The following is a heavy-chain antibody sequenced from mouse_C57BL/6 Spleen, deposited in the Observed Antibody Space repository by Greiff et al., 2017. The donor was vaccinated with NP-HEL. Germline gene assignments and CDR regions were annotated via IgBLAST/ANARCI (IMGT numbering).Heavy chain of an antibody. J-gene: IGHJ2*01. V-gene: IGHV1-75*01. CDR3: ARDSPITTKNFDY. Sequence: VQLQQSGPELVKPGASVKISCKASGYTFTDYYINWVKQRPGQGLEWIGWIFPGSGSTYYNEKFKGKATLTVDKSSSTAYMLLSSLTSEDSAVYCWARDSPITTKNFDYWGQGTTLTASS. D-gene: IGHD1-1*01. CDR2: IFPGSGST. CDR1: GYTFTDYY.